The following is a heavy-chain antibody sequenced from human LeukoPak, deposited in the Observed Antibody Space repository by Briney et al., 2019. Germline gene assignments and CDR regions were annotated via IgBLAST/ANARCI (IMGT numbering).Heavy chain of an antibody. CDR2: IKQDGSEK. V-gene: IGHV3-7*01. J-gene: IGHJ4*02. CDR3: ARMSVGVPPYFDY. CDR1: GFTFSSYW. Sequence: GGSLRLSCAASGFTFSSYWMSWVRQAPGKGLEWVANIKQDGSEKYYVDSVKGRFTISRDNAKNSLYLQMNSQRAEDTAVYYCARMSVGVPPYFDYWGQGTLVTVSS. D-gene: IGHD3-10*01.